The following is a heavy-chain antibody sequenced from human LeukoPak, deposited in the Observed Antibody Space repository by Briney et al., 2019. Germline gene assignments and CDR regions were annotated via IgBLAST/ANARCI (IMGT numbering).Heavy chain of an antibody. CDR3: AKDLPDSSGRPDAFDI. V-gene: IGHV3-23*01. D-gene: IGHD3-22*01. Sequence: GGSLRLSCAASGFTFSSYAMSWVRQAPGKGLEWVSAISGSGGSTYYADSVKGRFTISRDNSKNTLYLQMNSLRAEDTAVYYCAKDLPDSSGRPDAFDIWGQGTMVTVSS. CDR1: GFTFSSYA. J-gene: IGHJ3*02. CDR2: ISGSGGST.